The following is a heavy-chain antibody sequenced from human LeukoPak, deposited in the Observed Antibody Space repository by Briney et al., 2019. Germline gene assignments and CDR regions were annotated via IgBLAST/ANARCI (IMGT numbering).Heavy chain of an antibody. J-gene: IGHJ4*02. CDR1: GGSISSSSYY. CDR2: IYYSGST. D-gene: IGHD6-6*01. Sequence: PSETLSLTCTVSGGSISSSSYYWSWIRQPPGKGLEWIGYIYYSGSTNYNPSLKSRVTISVDTSKNQFSLKLSSVTAADTAVYYCARGGIAARQPFDYWGQGTLVTVSS. V-gene: IGHV4-61*01. CDR3: ARGGIAARQPFDY.